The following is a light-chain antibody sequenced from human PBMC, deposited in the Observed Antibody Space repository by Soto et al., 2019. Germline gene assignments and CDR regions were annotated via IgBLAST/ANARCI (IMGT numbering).Light chain of an antibody. Sequence: EIVLTQSPGTLSLSPGERATLSCRASQSVSSSYLAWYQQKPGQAPRLLIYGASSRATGIPDRFSGSGSGTDFTLTISRLEPEDFAVYFCQQYGRSPPYTFGRGTKVEI. J-gene: IGKJ2*01. V-gene: IGKV3-20*01. CDR1: QSVSSSY. CDR2: GAS. CDR3: QQYGRSPPYT.